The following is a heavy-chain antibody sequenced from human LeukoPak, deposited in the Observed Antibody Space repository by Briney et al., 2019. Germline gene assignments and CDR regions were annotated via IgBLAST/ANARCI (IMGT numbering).Heavy chain of an antibody. Sequence: ASVKVSCKASGGTFSSYAISWVRQAPGQGLEWMGRIIPILGIANYAQKFHGRVTITADKSTSTAYMELSSLRSEDTAVYYCARAYYYGSGSYYNADYWGQGTLVTVSS. CDR1: GGTFSSYA. V-gene: IGHV1-69*04. J-gene: IGHJ4*02. CDR2: IIPILGIA. D-gene: IGHD3-10*01. CDR3: ARAYYYGSGSYYNADY.